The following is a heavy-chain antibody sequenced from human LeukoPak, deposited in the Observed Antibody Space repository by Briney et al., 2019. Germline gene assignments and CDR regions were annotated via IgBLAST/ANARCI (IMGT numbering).Heavy chain of an antibody. V-gene: IGHV3-23*01. CDR1: GFTFSTYA. CDR2: ISGSDSGT. CDR3: AKCMSGTGVCLNFDS. J-gene: IGHJ4*02. D-gene: IGHD2-8*02. Sequence: PGGSLRLSCEASGFTFSTYAMSWVRQPPGKGLQWVSGISGSDSGTYYTDSVKGRFTISRDNSKNTVYLEIDNLRAEDTAVYYRAKCMSGTGVCLNFDSWGQGILVTVSS.